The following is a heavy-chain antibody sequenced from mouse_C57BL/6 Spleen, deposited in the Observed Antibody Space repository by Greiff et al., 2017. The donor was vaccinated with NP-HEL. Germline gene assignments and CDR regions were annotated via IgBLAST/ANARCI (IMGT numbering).Heavy chain of an antibody. CDR3: ARRGGRDVGFAY. CDR1: GFSLSTSGMG. V-gene: IGHV8-12*01. Sequence: QVTLKESGPGILQSSQTLSLTCSFSGFSLSTSGMGVSWIRQPSGKGLEWLAHIYWDDDKRYNPSLKSRLTISKDTSRNQVFLKITSVDTADTATYYCARRGGRDVGFAYWGQGTLVTVSA. J-gene: IGHJ3*01. D-gene: IGHD3-3*01. CDR2: IYWDDDK.